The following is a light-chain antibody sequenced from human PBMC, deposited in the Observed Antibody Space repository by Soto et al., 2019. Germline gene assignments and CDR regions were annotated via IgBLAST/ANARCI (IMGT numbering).Light chain of an antibody. Sequence: VMTQAPATLSVSPGERATLSCRASQTINNNVAWYQLKDGQVPRLVIYGASTRATDIPARFSGSGSGTDFTLTISRLEPEDFAVYYCHHYGSSPLTFGQGTRLEIK. V-gene: IGKV3-15*01. CDR2: GAS. CDR1: QTINNN. CDR3: HHYGSSPLT. J-gene: IGKJ5*01.